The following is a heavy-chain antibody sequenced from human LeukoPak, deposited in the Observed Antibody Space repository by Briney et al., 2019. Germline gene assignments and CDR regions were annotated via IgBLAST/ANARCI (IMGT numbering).Heavy chain of an antibody. CDR1: GFTFSSYW. CDR2: INSVGTST. V-gene: IGHV3-74*01. D-gene: IGHD6-19*01. Sequence: GGALRLSCAASGFTFSSYWMHWVRQAPGKGLVWVSRINSVGTSTTYADSVKGRFTISRDNAKNTLYLQMNSLRAQDTALYYCARDYEQWRYFDNWGQGTLVTVSS. J-gene: IGHJ4*02. CDR3: ARDYEQWRYFDN.